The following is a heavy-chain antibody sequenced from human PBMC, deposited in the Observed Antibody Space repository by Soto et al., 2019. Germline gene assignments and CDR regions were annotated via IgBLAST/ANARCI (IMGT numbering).Heavy chain of an antibody. Sequence: QVQLVQSGAEVREPGASVKVSCKASRYSFTGLDINWVRQTTGQGLEWMGWMQPSSGRTGYAQKFQGRVTMTRDTSIKTAYMKLSCLRSEDTAVYYCAREGIVVVPAAIVMVYGMDVWGQGTTVTVSS. D-gene: IGHD2-2*02. CDR1: RYSFTGLD. J-gene: IGHJ6*02. V-gene: IGHV1-8*01. CDR3: AREGIVVVPAAIVMVYGMDV. CDR2: MQPSSGRT.